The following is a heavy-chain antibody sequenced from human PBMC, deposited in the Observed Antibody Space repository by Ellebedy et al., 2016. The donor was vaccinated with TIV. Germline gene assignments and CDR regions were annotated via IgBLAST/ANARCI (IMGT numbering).Heavy chain of an antibody. V-gene: IGHV1-46*01. CDR1: GYTFTSYY. CDR3: ARGYDFWSGYPIIGPAYGMDV. CDR2: INPSGGSA. D-gene: IGHD3-3*01. J-gene: IGHJ6*02. Sequence: ASVKVSCXASGYTFTSYYMHWVRQAPGQGLEWMGIINPSGGSATYAQKFQGRVTITADESTSTAYMELSSLRSEDTAVCYCARGYDFWSGYPIIGPAYGMDVWGQGTTVTVSS.